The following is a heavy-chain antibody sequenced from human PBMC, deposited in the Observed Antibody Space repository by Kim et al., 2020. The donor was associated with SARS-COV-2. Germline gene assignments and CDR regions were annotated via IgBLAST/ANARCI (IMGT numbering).Heavy chain of an antibody. Sequence: YADAGKRRFTISKDNTKNPLYLQMGSLRAEGTAVYYCAKLGGGFVGALDIWGQGAMFTVSS. J-gene: IGHJ3*02. CDR3: AKLGGGFVGALDI. V-gene: IGHV3-23*01. D-gene: IGHD3-10*01.